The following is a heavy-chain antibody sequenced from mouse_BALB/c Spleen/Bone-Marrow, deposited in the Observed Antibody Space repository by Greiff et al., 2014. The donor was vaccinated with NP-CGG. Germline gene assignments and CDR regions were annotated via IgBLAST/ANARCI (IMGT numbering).Heavy chain of an antibody. Sequence: QVQLKESGAELVRPGSSVKISCKASGYAFSSYWMNWVKQRPGQGLEWIGQIYPGDGDTNYNGKFKGKATLTADKSSSTAYIQLSSLTSEDSAVYFCARMGDYSYCFDYWGQGTTLTVSS. CDR1: GYAFSSYW. CDR2: IYPGDGDT. CDR3: ARMGDYSYCFDY. J-gene: IGHJ2*01. D-gene: IGHD1-1*01. V-gene: IGHV1-80*01.